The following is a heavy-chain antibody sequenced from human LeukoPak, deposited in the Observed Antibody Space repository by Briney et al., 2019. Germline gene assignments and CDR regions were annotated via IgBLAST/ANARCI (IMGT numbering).Heavy chain of an antibody. CDR1: GYTFTSSG. D-gene: IGHD5-12*01. V-gene: IGHV1-18*01. CDR3: ARDRGGYDYPYYFDY. CDR2: ISAYNGNT. J-gene: IGHJ4*02. Sequence: ASVKVSCKASGYTFTSSGISWVRQAPGQGVEWMGWISAYNGNTNYAQILQGRVTMTTDTSTNTAYIELRSLRSDDTAVYYCARDRGGYDYPYYFDYWGQGTLVTVSS.